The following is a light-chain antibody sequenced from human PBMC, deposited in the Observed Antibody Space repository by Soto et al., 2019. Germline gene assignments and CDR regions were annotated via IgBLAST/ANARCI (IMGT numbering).Light chain of an antibody. CDR3: QQYYSTPWT. Sequence: DIVMTQSPDSLAVSLGERATINCKSSQSVLYSSNNKDYLAWYQQKPGRPPKLLLYWVSTRESGVPDRFSGSGSGTDFTLTISSLQAEDVAVYYCQQYYSTPWTFGQGTKVEIK. V-gene: IGKV4-1*01. J-gene: IGKJ1*01. CDR1: QSVLYSSNNKDY. CDR2: WVS.